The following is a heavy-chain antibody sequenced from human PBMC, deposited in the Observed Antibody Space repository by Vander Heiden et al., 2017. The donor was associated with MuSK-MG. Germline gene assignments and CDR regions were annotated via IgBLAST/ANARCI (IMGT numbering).Heavy chain of an antibody. CDR1: GGSFSGYY. Sequence: QVQLQQWGAGLLKPSETLSLTCAVYGGSFSGYYWSWIRQPPGKGLEWIGEINHRGSTNDNPSLKSRVTISGDTSKNQLSMKMSSVTAADTSVYDCARIGSPGGYWGHGTMVTVYS. CDR2: INHRGST. V-gene: IGHV4-34*01. CDR3: ARIGSPGGY. J-gene: IGHJ4*01. D-gene: IGHD3-10*01.